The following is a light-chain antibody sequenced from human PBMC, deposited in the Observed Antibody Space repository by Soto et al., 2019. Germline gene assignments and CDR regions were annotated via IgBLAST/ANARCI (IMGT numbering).Light chain of an antibody. CDR1: QDIRGA. CDR2: DVS. Sequence: AIQLTQSPSSLSASVGDRVTITCRASQDIRGALAWYQQKPGKAPNILIYDVSTLEGGVPSRYSGSSSGTDFTLTISSLQPVDFATYYCQQFNSYPITFGQGTRLEIK. CDR3: QQFNSYPIT. J-gene: IGKJ5*01. V-gene: IGKV1-13*02.